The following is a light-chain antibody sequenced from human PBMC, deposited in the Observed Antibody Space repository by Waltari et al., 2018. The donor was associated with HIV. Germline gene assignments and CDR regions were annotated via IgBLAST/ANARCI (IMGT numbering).Light chain of an antibody. CDR3: QKYSSAPFT. V-gene: IGKV1-27*01. CDR1: QGIGSY. Sequence: DTQMTQSPSSLSASVGDSVTITCRASQGIGSYLAWYQQRPGESPRLLIYAASTLHSGVPSRFSGSGSGTTFTLSIGGLQAEDAATYYCQKYSSAPFTFGPETTVDIK. J-gene: IGKJ3*01. CDR2: AAS.